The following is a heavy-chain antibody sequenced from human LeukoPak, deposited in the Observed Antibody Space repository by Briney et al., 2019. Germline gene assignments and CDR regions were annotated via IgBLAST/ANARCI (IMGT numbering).Heavy chain of an antibody. V-gene: IGHV3-23*01. Sequence: QAGGSLRLSCAASGFTFSSSGMSWVRQAPGKGLEWVSAISGSGGTTYYADSVKGRFTISRDNAKNSLYLQMNSLRAMDTAVYYCARDPLSSSSFDLWGQGTLVTVSS. J-gene: IGHJ4*02. CDR3: ARDPLSSSSFDL. D-gene: IGHD6-13*01. CDR2: ISGSGGTT. CDR1: GFTFSSSG.